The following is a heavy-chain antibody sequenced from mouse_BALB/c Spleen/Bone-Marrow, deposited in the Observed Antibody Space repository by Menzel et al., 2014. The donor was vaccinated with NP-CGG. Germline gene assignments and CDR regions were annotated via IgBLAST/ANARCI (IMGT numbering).Heavy chain of an antibody. V-gene: IGHV4-1*02. Sequence: EVQLQESGGGLVQPGGPLKLSCAASGFDFSRYWMSWVRQAPGKGLEWIGEINPDSSTINYTPSLKDKFIISRDNAKNTLYLQMSKVRSEDTALYYCAHRYDVAMDYWGQGTSVTVSS. CDR3: AHRYDVAMDY. J-gene: IGHJ4*01. CDR2: INPDSSTI. CDR1: GFDFSRYW. D-gene: IGHD2-14*01.